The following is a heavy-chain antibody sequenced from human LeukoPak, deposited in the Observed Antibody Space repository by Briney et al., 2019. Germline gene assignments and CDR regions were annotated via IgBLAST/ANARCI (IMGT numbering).Heavy chain of an antibody. J-gene: IGHJ4*02. CDR1: GGSISSSSYY. V-gene: IGHV4-39*01. CDR3: ARSERYSRYFDY. Sequence: SETLSLTCTVSGGSISSSSYYWGWIRQPPGKGLEWIGSIYYSGSTYYNPSLKSRVTISADTSKNQFSLKLSSVTAADTAVYYCARSERYSRYFDYWGQGTLVTVSS. D-gene: IGHD6-13*01. CDR2: IYYSGST.